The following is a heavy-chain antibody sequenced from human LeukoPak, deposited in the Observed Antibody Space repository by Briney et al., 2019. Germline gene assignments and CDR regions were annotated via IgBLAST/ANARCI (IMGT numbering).Heavy chain of an antibody. CDR1: GGSISSGGYY. V-gene: IGHV4-31*03. CDR3: ASLTTVTTSFDY. D-gene: IGHD4-17*01. J-gene: IGHJ4*02. Sequence: PSQTLSLTCTVSGGSISSGGYYWSWIRQHPGKGLEWIGYIYYSGSTYYNPSPKSRVTISVDTSKNQFSLKLSSVTAADTAVYYCASLTTVTTSFDYWGQGTLVTVSS. CDR2: IYYSGST.